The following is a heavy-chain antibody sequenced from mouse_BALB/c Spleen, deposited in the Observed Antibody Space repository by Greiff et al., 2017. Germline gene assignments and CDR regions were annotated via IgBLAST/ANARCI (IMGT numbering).Heavy chain of an antibody. CDR3: ARAGPTDAMDY. V-gene: IGHV5-4*02. D-gene: IGHD2-10*01. CDR2: ISDGGSYT. J-gene: IGHJ4*01. Sequence: DVMLVESGGGLVKPGGSLKLSCAASGFTFSDYYMYWVRQTPEKRLEWVATISDGGSYTYYPDSVKGRFTISRDNAKNNLYLQMSSLKSEDTAMYYCARAGPTDAMDYWGQGTSVTVSS. CDR1: GFTFSDYY.